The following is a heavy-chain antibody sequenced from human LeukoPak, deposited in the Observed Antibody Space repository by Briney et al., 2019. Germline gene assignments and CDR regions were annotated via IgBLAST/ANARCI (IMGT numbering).Heavy chain of an antibody. D-gene: IGHD1-26*01. Sequence: SVKVSCKASGGTFSSYAISWVRQAPGQGLEWMGGIIPIFGTANYAQKFQGRVTITADESTSTAYMELSSPRSEDTAVYYCARDHSVGATKSDAFDIWGQGTMVTVSS. V-gene: IGHV1-69*01. J-gene: IGHJ3*02. CDR2: IIPIFGTA. CDR3: ARDHSVGATKSDAFDI. CDR1: GGTFSSYA.